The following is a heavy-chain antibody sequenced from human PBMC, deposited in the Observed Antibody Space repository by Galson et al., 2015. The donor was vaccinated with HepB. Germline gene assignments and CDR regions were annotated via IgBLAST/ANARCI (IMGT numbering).Heavy chain of an antibody. J-gene: IGHJ3*02. D-gene: IGHD2-15*01. CDR3: AAASGYCSGGSCYVGAFDI. CDR2: IVVGSGNT. CDR1: GFTFTSSA. Sequence: SVKVSCKASGFTFTSSAMQWVRQARGQRLEWIGWIVVGSGNTNYAQKFQERVTITRDMSTSTAYMELSSLRSEDTAVYYCAAASGYCSGGSCYVGAFDIWGQGTMVTVSS. V-gene: IGHV1-58*02.